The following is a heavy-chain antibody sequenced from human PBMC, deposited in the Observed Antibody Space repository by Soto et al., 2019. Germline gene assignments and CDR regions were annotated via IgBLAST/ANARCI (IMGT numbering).Heavy chain of an antibody. CDR1: GFTFSSYG. CDR2: ISYDGSNK. J-gene: IGHJ5*02. Sequence: RLSCAASGFTFSSYGMHWVRQAPGKGLEWVAVISYDGSNKYYADSVKGRFTISRDNSKNTLYLQMNSLRAEDTAVYYCAKTKLSGYSSGWYKDWFDPWGQGTLVTVSS. V-gene: IGHV3-30*18. CDR3: AKTKLSGYSSGWYKDWFDP. D-gene: IGHD6-19*01.